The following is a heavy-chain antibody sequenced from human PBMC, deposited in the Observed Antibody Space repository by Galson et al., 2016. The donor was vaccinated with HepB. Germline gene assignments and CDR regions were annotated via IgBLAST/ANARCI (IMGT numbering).Heavy chain of an antibody. CDR1: GFLFNTYG. V-gene: IGHV1-18*01. CDR2: ISAYNGNT. D-gene: IGHD3-10*01. CDR3: ARDPGGRGRGYYYGMDV. Sequence: SVKVSCKASGFLFNTYGFSWLRQAPGQGLEWMGWISAYNGNTNYAQRFQGRVTMTTDTSTSTACMELRSLRSDDTAAYFCARDPGGRGRGYYYGMDVWGQGTTVTVSS. J-gene: IGHJ6*02.